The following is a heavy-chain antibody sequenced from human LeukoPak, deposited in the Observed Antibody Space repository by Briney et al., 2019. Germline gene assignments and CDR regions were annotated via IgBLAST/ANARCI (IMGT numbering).Heavy chain of an antibody. CDR1: GFTFSNAW. J-gene: IGHJ6*03. CDR3: TTEWQLGNYYYYYMDV. V-gene: IGHV3-15*01. CDR2: IKSKTDGGTT. Sequence: GGSLRLSCAASGFTFSNAWMSWVRQAPGKGLEWVGRIKSKTDGGTTDYAAPVKGRFTISRDDSKNTLYLQMNSLKTEDTAVYYCTTEWQLGNYYYYYMDVWGKGTTVTVSS. D-gene: IGHD6-6*01.